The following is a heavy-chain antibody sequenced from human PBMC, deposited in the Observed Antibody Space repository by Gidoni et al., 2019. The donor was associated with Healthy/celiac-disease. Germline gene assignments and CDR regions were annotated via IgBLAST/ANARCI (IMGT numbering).Heavy chain of an antibody. D-gene: IGHD4-17*01. CDR3: AKRDAVKYYFDY. CDR2: ISGSGVST. V-gene: IGHV3-23*01. J-gene: IGHJ4*02. Sequence: EVQLLESGGGLVQPGGSMRLSCAASGFTFSSYAMCWVRQAPGKGLEWFSSISGSGVSTYYADSVKGRFTISRDNSKNTLYLQMNSLRAEDTAVYYCAKRDAVKYYFDYWGQGTLVTVSS. CDR1: GFTFSSYA.